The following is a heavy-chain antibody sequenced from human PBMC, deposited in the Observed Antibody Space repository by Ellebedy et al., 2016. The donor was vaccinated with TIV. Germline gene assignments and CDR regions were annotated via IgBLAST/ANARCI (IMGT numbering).Heavy chain of an antibody. Sequence: GGSLRLSCAASGFTFTSYYMHWVRQAPGQGLEWMGIINPSGGSTSYAQKFQGRVTMTRDTSTSTVYMELSSLRSEDTAVYYCARVTFDAFDIWGQGTMVTVSS. CDR1: GFTFTSYY. CDR3: ARVTFDAFDI. V-gene: IGHV1-46*01. J-gene: IGHJ3*02. CDR2: INPSGGST.